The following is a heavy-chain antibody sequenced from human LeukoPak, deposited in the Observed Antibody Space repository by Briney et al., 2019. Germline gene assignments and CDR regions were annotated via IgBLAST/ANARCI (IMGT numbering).Heavy chain of an antibody. CDR1: GGSFSGYY. J-gene: IGHJ6*03. Sequence: PSETLSLTCAVYGGSFSGYYWSWIRQPPGKGLEWIGEINHSGSTNYNPSLKSRVTISVDTSKNHFSLKLSSVTAADTAVYYCARSSGYYYSYYYYMDVWGKGTTVTVSS. D-gene: IGHD3-22*01. V-gene: IGHV4-34*01. CDR3: ARSSGYYYSYYYYMDV. CDR2: INHSGST.